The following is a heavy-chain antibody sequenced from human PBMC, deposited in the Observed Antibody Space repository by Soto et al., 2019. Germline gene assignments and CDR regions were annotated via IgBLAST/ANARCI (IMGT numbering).Heavy chain of an antibody. CDR2: ISYDGSNK. D-gene: IGHD3-3*01. CDR1: GFSFSSSG. J-gene: IGHJ5*02. Sequence: PXGSLRLSCAASGFSFSSSGMHWVRQAPGKGLDWVAVISYDGSNKYYADSVKGRFTISRDNSKNTLYLQMNSLRAEDTAVYYCAKDRIFGVVRPGWFDPWGQGDLVTVSS. CDR3: AKDRIFGVVRPGWFDP. V-gene: IGHV3-30*18.